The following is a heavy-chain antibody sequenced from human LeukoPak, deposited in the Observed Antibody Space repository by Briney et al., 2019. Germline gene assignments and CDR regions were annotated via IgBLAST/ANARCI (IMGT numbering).Heavy chain of an antibody. V-gene: IGHV3-48*01. J-gene: IGHJ4*02. CDR1: GFTFSSYS. CDR2: ISSSSSTI. Sequence: PGGSLRLSCAASGFTFSSYSMNWVRQAPGKGLEWVSYISSSSSTIYYADSVKGRFTISRDNAKNSLYLQMNSLRAEDTAVYYCARELNYYGDSTGDYWGQGTLVTISS. D-gene: IGHD4-17*01. CDR3: ARELNYYGDSTGDY.